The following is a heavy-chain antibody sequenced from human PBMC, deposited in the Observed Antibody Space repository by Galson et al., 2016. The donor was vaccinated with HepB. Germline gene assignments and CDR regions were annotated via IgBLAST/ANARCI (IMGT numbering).Heavy chain of an antibody. D-gene: IGHD1-26*01. CDR1: GFTFGRYA. CDR2: ISGDGGST. Sequence: SLRLSCAASGFTFGRYAMSWVRQAPRKGLEWVSAISGDGGSTYYAGSVQGRFTSSRDRSTNTMYLQMNSLRAEDTAFYYCAQDKASMSVGATNFQHWGQGTLVTVSS. J-gene: IGHJ1*01. V-gene: IGHV3-23*01. CDR3: AQDKASMSVGATNFQH.